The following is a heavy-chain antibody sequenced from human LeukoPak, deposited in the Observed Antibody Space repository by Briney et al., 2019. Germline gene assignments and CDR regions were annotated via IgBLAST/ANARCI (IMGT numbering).Heavy chain of an antibody. J-gene: IGHJ6*03. CDR3: ARGAGYCSSTSCYGSYYYMDV. CDR1: GYTFTCYD. CDR2: MNPNSGNT. D-gene: IGHD2-2*01. Sequence: ASVKVSCKASGYTFTCYDINWVRQATGQGLEWMGWMNPNSGNTGYAQKFQGRVTMTRNTSISTAYMELSSLRSEDTAVYYCARGAGYCSSTSCYGSYYYMDVWGKGTTVTVSS. V-gene: IGHV1-8*01.